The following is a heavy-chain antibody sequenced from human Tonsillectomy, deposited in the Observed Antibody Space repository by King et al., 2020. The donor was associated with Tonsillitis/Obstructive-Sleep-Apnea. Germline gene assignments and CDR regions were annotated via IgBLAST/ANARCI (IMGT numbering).Heavy chain of an antibody. CDR2: ISMIGGIT. V-gene: IGHV3-64D*06. CDR1: GFTFSSYD. D-gene: IGHD4-17*01. J-gene: IGHJ3*01. CDR3: VKDGTTVTTPL. Sequence: VQLVESGGGLFQPGGSLRLSCSASGFTFSSYDLHWVRQAPGKGLEFVSAISMIGGITYYADSVKGRFTISRDNSKNTLYLQMSSLRAEDTAVYYCVKDGTTVTTPLWGQGTMVTVSS.